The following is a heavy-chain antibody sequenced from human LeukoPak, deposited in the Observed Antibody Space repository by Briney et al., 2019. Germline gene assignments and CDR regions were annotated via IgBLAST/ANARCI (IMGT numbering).Heavy chain of an antibody. Sequence: GRSLRLSCAASGFTFSSYAMHWVRQAPGKGLGWVAVISYDGSNNYYADSVRGRFTISRDNSKNTLYLQMNSLRAEDTAVYYCASLVTDMDPTRGAFDYWGQGTLVTVSS. D-gene: IGHD2-15*01. V-gene: IGHV3-30*04. CDR3: ASLVTDMDPTRGAFDY. CDR2: ISYDGSNN. J-gene: IGHJ4*02. CDR1: GFTFSSYA.